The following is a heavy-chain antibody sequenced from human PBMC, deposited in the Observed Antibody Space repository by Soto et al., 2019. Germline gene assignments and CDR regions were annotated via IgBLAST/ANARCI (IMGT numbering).Heavy chain of an antibody. V-gene: IGHV4-59*01. Sequence: SETLSLTCTVSGGSISSYYWSWTRQPPGKGLEWIGYIYYSGSTNYNPSLKSRVTISVDTSKNQFSLKLSSVTAADTAVYYCARTGTVTAYGIFDYWGQGTLVTVSS. CDR2: IYYSGST. D-gene: IGHD4-17*01. CDR3: ARTGTVTAYGIFDY. J-gene: IGHJ4*02. CDR1: GGSISSYY.